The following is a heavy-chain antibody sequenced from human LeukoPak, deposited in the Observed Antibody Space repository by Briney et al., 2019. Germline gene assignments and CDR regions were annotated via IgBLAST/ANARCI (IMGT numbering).Heavy chain of an antibody. CDR1: GFTVSSNY. V-gene: IGHV3-53*01. D-gene: IGHD3-10*02. Sequence: VGSLTLSRAASGFTVSSNYMNWVRQAPGKGLEWVSVIYSGGSTYYADSVRGRFTISRDNSKNTLFLQMNSLRAEDTAEYYCARDDVLSLGISFDLWGRGTLVTVSS. J-gene: IGHJ2*01. CDR2: IYSGGST. CDR3: ARDDVLSLGISFDL.